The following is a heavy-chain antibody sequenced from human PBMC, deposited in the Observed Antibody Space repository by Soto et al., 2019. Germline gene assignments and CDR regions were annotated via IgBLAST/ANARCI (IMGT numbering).Heavy chain of an antibody. CDR3: ARVQYTSIAVAGVNWFDP. V-gene: IGHV1-18*01. D-gene: IGHD6-19*01. CDR1: GYTFTSYG. J-gene: IGHJ5*02. Sequence: GASVKVSCKASGYTFTSYGISWVRQAPGQGLEWMGWISAYNGNTNYAQKLQGRVTMTTDTSTSTAYMELRSLRSDDTAVYYCARVQYTSIAVAGVNWFDPWGQGTLVTVSS. CDR2: ISAYNGNT.